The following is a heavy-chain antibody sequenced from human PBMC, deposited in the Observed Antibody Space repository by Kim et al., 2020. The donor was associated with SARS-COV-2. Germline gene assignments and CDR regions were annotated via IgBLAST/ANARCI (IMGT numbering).Heavy chain of an antibody. V-gene: IGHV1-18*01. CDR3: ARYYYGPGSYYTNYYYYGMDV. CDR2: ISAYNGNT. CDR1: GYTFTSYG. Sequence: ASVKVSCKASGYTFTSYGISWVRQAPGQGLEWMGWISAYNGNTNYAQKLQGRVTMTTDTSTSTAYMELRSLRSDDTAVYYCARYYYGPGSYYTNYYYYGMDVWGQGTTVTVSS. D-gene: IGHD3-10*01. J-gene: IGHJ6*02.